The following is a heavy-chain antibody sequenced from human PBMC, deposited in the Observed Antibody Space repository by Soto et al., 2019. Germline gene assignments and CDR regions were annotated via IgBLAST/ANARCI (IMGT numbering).Heavy chain of an antibody. V-gene: IGHV3-30-3*01. CDR1: GFTFSSYA. CDR2: ISYDGSDK. D-gene: IGHD3-10*02. J-gene: IGHJ4*02. CDR3: ARLFLRVLDY. Sequence: QVQLVESGGGVVQPGRSLRLSCAASGFTFSSYAMHWVRQAPGKGLEWVAVISYDGSDKYYADSVKGRFTISRDNSKKTLYLQMNSLRAEDTAVYYCARLFLRVLDYWGQGTLVTVSS.